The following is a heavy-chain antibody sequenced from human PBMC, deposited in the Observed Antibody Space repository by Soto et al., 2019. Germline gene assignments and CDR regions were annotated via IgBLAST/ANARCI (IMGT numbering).Heavy chain of an antibody. Sequence: SETLSLTCTVSGASISSGGYAWSWIRQPPGGALEWIGYICHCGSTYSNPSLTSRVTMSLDRSQIQFSLRLNSVTAAATAAYFCAIGQYDSGGYPNWLDPWGQGTPVTVSS. J-gene: IGHJ5*02. CDR3: AIGQYDSGGYPNWLDP. CDR2: ICHCGST. D-gene: IGHD3-10*01. CDR1: GASISSGGYA. V-gene: IGHV4-30-2*01.